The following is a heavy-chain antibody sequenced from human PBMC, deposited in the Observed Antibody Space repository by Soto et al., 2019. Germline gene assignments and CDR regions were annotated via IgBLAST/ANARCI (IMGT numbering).Heavy chain of an antibody. D-gene: IGHD2-8*01. CDR1: GFTFSSYG. CDR2: IKSKTDSGTT. Sequence: GGSLRLRCGASGFTFSSYGMHWVRQAPGKGPEWVGRIKSKTDSGTTDYAAPVKGRFAISRDDSNNMVYLQMNSLKIEDTAVYYCTTDSYSTILIVRFDYWGHATLVTVSS. CDR3: TTDSYSTILIVRFDY. V-gene: IGHV3-15*07. J-gene: IGHJ4*01.